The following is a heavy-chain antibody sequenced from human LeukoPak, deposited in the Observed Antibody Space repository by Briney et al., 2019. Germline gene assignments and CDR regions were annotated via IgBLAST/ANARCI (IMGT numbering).Heavy chain of an antibody. V-gene: IGHV4-59*01. CDR1: GGSISSYY. D-gene: IGHD1-14*01. Sequence: SETLSLTCTVSGGSISSYYWSWIRQPPGKGLEWIGYIYYSGSTNYNPSLKSRVTISVDTSKTQFSPKLSSVTAADTAVYYCARIPAPHHPNWFDPWGQGTLVTVSS. CDR3: ARIPAPHHPNWFDP. CDR2: IYYSGST. J-gene: IGHJ5*02.